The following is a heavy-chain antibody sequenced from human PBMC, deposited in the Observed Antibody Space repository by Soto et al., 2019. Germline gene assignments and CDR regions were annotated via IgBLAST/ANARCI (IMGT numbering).Heavy chain of an antibody. D-gene: IGHD5-12*01. J-gene: IGHJ4*02. CDR3: KWDVVASSPPGADY. V-gene: IGHV3-23*01. CDR1: GFMFSNYA. CDR2: IKAAGGDT. Sequence: EVQLLASGGDLVRPGGSLRLSCAGSGFMFSNYAMSWVRQAPGRGPEWLAAIKAAGGDTYYADSVKGRFTISRDNFNDMLYRQMNSLTVEDTAMYYCKWDVVASSPPGADYWGQGTLVTVSS.